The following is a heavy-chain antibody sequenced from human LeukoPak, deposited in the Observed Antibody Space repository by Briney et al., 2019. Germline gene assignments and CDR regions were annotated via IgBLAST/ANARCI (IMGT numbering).Heavy chain of an antibody. J-gene: IGHJ4*02. Sequence: GGSLRLSLAAPGFTFSSYWMHWVRQVPGKGLVWVARINPGGSSITYADSVKGRFTISRDNAKNTLYLQMDSLRAEDTGVYYCARSNQADDYWGQGTLVTVSS. CDR1: GFTFSSYW. D-gene: IGHD1-14*01. V-gene: IGHV3-74*01. CDR3: ARSNQADDY. CDR2: INPGGSSI.